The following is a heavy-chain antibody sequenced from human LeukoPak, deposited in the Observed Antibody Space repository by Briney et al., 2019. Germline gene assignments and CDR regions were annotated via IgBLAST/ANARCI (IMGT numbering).Heavy chain of an antibody. D-gene: IGHD3-22*01. CDR3: AKVATMIVVVITDFDY. Sequence: PGGSLRLSCAASGFTFSSHAMSWVRQAPGKGLEWVSAISGSGGSTYYADSVKGRFTISRDNSKNTLYLQMNSLRAEDTAVYYCAKVATMIVVVITDFDYWGQGTLVTVSS. CDR1: GFTFSSHA. V-gene: IGHV3-23*01. CDR2: ISGSGGST. J-gene: IGHJ4*02.